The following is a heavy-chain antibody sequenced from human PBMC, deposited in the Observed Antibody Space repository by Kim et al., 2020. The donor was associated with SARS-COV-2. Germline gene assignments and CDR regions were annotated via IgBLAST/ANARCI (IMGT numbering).Heavy chain of an antibody. V-gene: IGHV1-3*01. D-gene: IGHD2-2*01. Sequence: TENSQKFQDRVTITRDTFASTVYMELSDLRSEDTAVYYCARRGSSYGVDVWGQGTTVTVSS. J-gene: IGHJ6*02. CDR2: T. CDR3: ARRGSSYGVDV.